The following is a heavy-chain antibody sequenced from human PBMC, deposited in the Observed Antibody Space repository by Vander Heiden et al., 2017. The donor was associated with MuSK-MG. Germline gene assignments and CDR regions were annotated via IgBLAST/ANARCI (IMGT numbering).Heavy chain of an antibody. CDR2: INHSGST. Sequence: QVQLQQWGAGLLKPSETLSLTCAVYGGSFSGYYWSWIRQPPGKGLEWIGEINHSGSTNYNPSLKSRVTISVDTSKNQFSLKLSSVTAADTAVYYCARFGAWVPRAFDIWGQGTMVTVSS. V-gene: IGHV4-34*01. J-gene: IGHJ3*02. CDR1: GGSFSGYY. CDR3: ARFGAWVPRAFDI. D-gene: IGHD3-16*01.